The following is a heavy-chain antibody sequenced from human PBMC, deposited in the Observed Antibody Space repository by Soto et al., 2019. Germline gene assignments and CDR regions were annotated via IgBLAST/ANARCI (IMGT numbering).Heavy chain of an antibody. CDR2: IYYSGST. J-gene: IGHJ6*03. D-gene: IGHD3-16*01. CDR1: GGSISSYY. Sequence: SETLSLTCTVSGGSISSYYWSWIRQPPGKGLEWIGYIYYSGSTNYNPSLKSRVTISVDTSKNQFSLKLSSVTAADTAVYYCARLEVHWAALYYYYYMDVWGKGTTVTVSS. CDR3: ARLEVHWAALYYYYYMDV. V-gene: IGHV4-59*01.